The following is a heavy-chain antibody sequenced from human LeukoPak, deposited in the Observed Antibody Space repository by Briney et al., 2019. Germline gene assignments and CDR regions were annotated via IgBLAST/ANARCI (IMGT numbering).Heavy chain of an antibody. CDR2: IYPGDSDT. Sequence: GESLKISCKGSGYSFTSYWIGWVRQMPGKGLGWMGIIYPGDSDTRYSPSFQGQVTISADKSISTAYLQWSSLKASDTAMYYCARSEIYCGGDCYSWYYFDYWGQGTLVTVSS. V-gene: IGHV5-51*01. J-gene: IGHJ4*02. D-gene: IGHD2-21*02. CDR3: ARSEIYCGGDCYSWYYFDY. CDR1: GYSFTSYW.